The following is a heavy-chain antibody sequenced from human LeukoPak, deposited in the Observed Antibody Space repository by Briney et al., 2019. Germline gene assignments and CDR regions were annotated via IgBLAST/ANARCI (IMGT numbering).Heavy chain of an antibody. J-gene: IGHJ6*03. Sequence: SETLSLTCIVSDYSISSDDYYWSWIRQPPGKGLEWIGYIYYSGSTNYNPSLKSRVTISVDTSKNQFSLKLSSVTAADTAVYYCASTHYYYYYMDVWGKGTTVTISS. CDR1: DYSISSDDYY. V-gene: IGHV4-61*08. CDR3: ASTHYYYYYMDV. CDR2: IYYSGST.